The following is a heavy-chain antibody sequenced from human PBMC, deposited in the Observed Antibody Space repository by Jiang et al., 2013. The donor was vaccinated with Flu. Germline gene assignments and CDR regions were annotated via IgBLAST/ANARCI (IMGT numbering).Heavy chain of an antibody. Sequence: WVRQAPGQGLEWMGIINPSGGNTNYATEVPGNESPLPGDMSTSTAYMELSSLRSEDTAVYYCAADQRAGEYGDYVFYYYGMDVWGQGTTVTVSS. V-gene: IGHV1-46*01. CDR2: INPSGGNT. CDR3: AADQRAGEYGDYVFYYYGMDV. D-gene: IGHD4-17*01. J-gene: IGHJ6*02.